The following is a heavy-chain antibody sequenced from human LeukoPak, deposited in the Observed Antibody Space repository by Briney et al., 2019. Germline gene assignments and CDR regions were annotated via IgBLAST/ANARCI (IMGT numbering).Heavy chain of an antibody. CDR1: GGTFSSYT. Sequence: SVKVSCKAAGGTFSSYTISWVRQAPGQGLEWMGRIIPILGIANYAQKFQGRVTITADKSTSTAYMELSSLRSEDTAVYYCANTYRYSGSYYYDYWGQGTLVTVSS. J-gene: IGHJ4*02. CDR2: IIPILGIA. D-gene: IGHD1-26*01. V-gene: IGHV1-69*02. CDR3: ANTYRYSGSYYYDY.